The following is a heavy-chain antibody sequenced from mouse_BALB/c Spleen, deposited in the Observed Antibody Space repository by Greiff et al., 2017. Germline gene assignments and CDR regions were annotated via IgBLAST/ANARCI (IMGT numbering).Heavy chain of an antibody. CDR1: GYNFTSYW. CDR2: IYPGSGST. CDR3: ASYYFAMDY. Sequence: QVQLQQPGAELVKPGTSVKLSCKASGYNFTSYWINWVKLRPGQGLEWIGDIYPGSGSTNYNEKFKSKATLTVDTSSSTAYMQLSSLASEDSAVYYCASYYFAMDYWGQGTSVTVSS. J-gene: IGHJ4*01. D-gene: IGHD2-10*01. V-gene: IGHV1-55*01.